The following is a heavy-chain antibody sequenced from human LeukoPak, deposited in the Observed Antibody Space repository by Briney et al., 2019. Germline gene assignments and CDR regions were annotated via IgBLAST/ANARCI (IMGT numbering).Heavy chain of an antibody. CDR1: GFTFSNYG. Sequence: GGSLRLSCAASGFTFSNYGMHWVRQAPGKGLEWVAFIRYDGSNKYYADSVKGRFTISRDNAKNSLYLQMNSLRAEDTAVYYCARDQKVEMATISFDYWGQGTLVTVSS. V-gene: IGHV3-30*02. CDR3: ARDQKVEMATISFDY. J-gene: IGHJ4*02. CDR2: IRYDGSNK. D-gene: IGHD5-24*01.